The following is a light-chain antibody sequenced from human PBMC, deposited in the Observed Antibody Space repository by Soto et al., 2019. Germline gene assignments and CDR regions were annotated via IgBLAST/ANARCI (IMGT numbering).Light chain of an antibody. J-gene: IGKJ3*01. CDR3: QQYNKTTLT. CDR2: SAS. Sequence: EIGLTLSPGALSLSTGERATLSCRASQRLSSNYLAWFQQKPGHTPSLLIYSASIVATGTPARFSGSGSGSDFTLTICRLQSEDFAVYYCQQYNKTTLTFAPVTKVAIK. CDR1: QRLSSN. V-gene: IGKV3-15*01.